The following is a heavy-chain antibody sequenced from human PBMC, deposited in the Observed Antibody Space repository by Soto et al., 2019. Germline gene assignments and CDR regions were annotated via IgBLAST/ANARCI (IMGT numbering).Heavy chain of an antibody. D-gene: IGHD3-3*01. CDR3: ARVLNDLRFYYGMDV. Sequence: WTWIRHHPVKGLEWIGYIFYTGSTYFNPSLESRLTISMDTSKNQFSLNLRSVTAADTAVYYCARVLNDLRFYYGMDVWGQGTTVTVSS. CDR2: IFYTGST. V-gene: IGHV4-31*02. J-gene: IGHJ6*02.